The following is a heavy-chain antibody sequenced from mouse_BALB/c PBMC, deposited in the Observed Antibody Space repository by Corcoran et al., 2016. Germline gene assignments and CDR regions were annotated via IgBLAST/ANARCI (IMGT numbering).Heavy chain of an antibody. J-gene: IGHJ4*01. V-gene: IGHV1-26*01. CDR3: ASYDYDYYAIDY. Sequence: EVQLQQSGPELMKPGASVKISCKAAGYSFTGYYMHWVKQSHVKSLEWIGRINPYNGATSYNQNFKDKASLTVDKSSSTAYMELHSLTSEDSAVYYCASYDYDYYAIDYWGQATSVTVSS. CDR1: GYSFTGYY. CDR2: INPYNGAT. D-gene: IGHD2-4*01.